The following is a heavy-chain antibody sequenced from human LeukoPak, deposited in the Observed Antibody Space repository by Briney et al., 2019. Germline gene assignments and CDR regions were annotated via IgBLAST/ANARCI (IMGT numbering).Heavy chain of an antibody. J-gene: IGHJ4*02. D-gene: IGHD3-10*01. CDR2: IDYSGST. CDR3: ARVDRVTLVRGETNFDY. Sequence: NPSETLSLTCTVSGGSISSGGYYWSWIRQHPGKGLEWIGYIDYSGSTYYNPSLKSRLTISIDTSKNQFSLKLSSVTAADTAVYYCARVDRVTLVRGETNFDYWGQGTLVTVSS. V-gene: IGHV4-31*03. CDR1: GGSISSGGYY.